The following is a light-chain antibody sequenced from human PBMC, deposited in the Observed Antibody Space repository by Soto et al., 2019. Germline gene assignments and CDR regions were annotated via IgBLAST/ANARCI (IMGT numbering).Light chain of an antibody. V-gene: IGKV3-11*01. CDR2: DAS. CDR3: QQRSNWPPNT. J-gene: IGKJ3*01. CDR1: QSVSSY. Sequence: EIVLTQSPATLSLSPGERATLSCRASQSVSSYLAWYQQKPGQAPRLLIYDASNRATGIPARFSGSGSGTEFNLTISSLEPEDFAVYYCQQRSNWPPNTFGPGTKVDIK.